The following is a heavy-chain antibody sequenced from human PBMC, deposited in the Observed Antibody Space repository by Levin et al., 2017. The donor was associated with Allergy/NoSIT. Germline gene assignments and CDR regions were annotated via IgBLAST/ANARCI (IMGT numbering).Heavy chain of an antibody. D-gene: IGHD6-19*01. CDR3: PNRPSPDPSGWGKDYYYYMDV. CDR1: GFSLSTSGVG. CDR2: IYWDDDK. Sequence: SGPTLVKPTQTLTLTCTFSGFSLSTSGVGVGWIRQPPGKALEWLALIYWDDDKRYSPSLKSRLTITKDTSKNQVVLTMTNMDPVDTATSHCPNRPSPDPSGWGKDYYYYMDVWGKGTTVTVSS. J-gene: IGHJ6*03. V-gene: IGHV2-5*02.